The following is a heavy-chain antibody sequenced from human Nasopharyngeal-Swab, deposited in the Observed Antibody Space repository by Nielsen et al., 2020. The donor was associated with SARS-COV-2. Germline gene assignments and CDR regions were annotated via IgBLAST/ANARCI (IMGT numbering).Heavy chain of an antibody. Sequence: WVRQAPGQGLEWMGRISPNSGGTNYAQKFQGRVTMTRDTSISTAYMELSRLRSDDTAVYYCARGPYYGDYFDYWGQGTLVTVSS. V-gene: IGHV1-2*06. CDR3: ARGPYYGDYFDY. J-gene: IGHJ4*02. CDR2: ISPNSGGT. D-gene: IGHD3-10*01.